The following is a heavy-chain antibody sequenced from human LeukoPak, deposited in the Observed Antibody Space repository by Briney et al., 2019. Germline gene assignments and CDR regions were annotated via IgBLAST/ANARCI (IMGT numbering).Heavy chain of an antibody. CDR1: GGSFSGYY. J-gene: IGHJ4*02. Sequence: SETLSLTCAVYGGSFSGYYWSWIRQPPGKGLEWIGEINHSGSTNYNPSLKSRVTISVDTSKNQFSLKLSSVTAADTAVYYCARLVVRGVNIYWGQGTLVTVSS. CDR2: INHSGST. CDR3: ARLVVRGVNIY. V-gene: IGHV4-34*01. D-gene: IGHD3-10*01.